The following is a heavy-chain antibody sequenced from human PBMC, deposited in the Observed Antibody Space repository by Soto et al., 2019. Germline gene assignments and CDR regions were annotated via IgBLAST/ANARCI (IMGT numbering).Heavy chain of an antibody. CDR1: GGSISSGGYY. CDR3: ARSMTTVVTLDY. CDR2: IYYIGST. Sequence: SETLSLTCAVSGGSISSGGYYWSWIRQHPGKGLEWIGYIYYIGSTYYNPSLKRRVTISVDTSKNQFSLKLSSVTAADTAVYYCARSMTTVVTLDYWGQGTLVTVSS. D-gene: IGHD4-17*01. J-gene: IGHJ4*02. V-gene: IGHV4-31*11.